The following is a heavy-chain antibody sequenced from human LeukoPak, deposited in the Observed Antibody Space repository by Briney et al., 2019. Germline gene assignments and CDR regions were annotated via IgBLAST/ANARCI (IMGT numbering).Heavy chain of an antibody. V-gene: IGHV3-48*03. CDR1: GFTFSSYE. CDR2: ISSSGSTI. D-gene: IGHD3-16*01. J-gene: IGHJ4*02. Sequence: PGGSLRLSCAASGFTFSSYEMNWVRQAPGKGLEWVSYISSSGSTIYYADSVKGRFTISRDNAKNSLYLQMNSLRAEDTAVYYCARSMITFGGVFVYWGQGTLVTFSS. CDR3: ARSMITFGGVFVY.